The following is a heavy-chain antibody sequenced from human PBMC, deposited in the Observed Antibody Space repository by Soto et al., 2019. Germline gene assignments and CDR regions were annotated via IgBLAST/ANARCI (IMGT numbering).Heavy chain of an antibody. D-gene: IGHD2-15*01. V-gene: IGHV1-2*04. J-gene: IGHJ4*02. CDR2: INRNSGGT. CDR3: ARSLEADIPYFDY. Sequence: ASVKVSCKASGYTFTGYYMHWVRQAPGQGLEWMGWINRNSGGTNYAQKFQGWVTMTRDTSISTSYMEMSRLRSDAAAVYYCARSLEADIPYFDYWGQGTLVTVSS. CDR1: GYTFTGYY.